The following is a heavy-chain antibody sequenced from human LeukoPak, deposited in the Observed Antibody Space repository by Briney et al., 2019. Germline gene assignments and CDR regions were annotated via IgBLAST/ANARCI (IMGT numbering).Heavy chain of an antibody. CDR1: GFTFSSYS. V-gene: IGHV3-21*01. CDR2: ISSSSSYI. CDR3: ARSVYSYGYEVGY. D-gene: IGHD5-18*01. Sequence: GGFLRLSCAASGFTFSSYSMNWVRQAPGKGVEWVSSISSSSSYIYYADSVKGRFTISRDNAKNSLYLQMNSLRAEDTAVYYCARSVYSYGYEVGYWGQGTLVTVSS. J-gene: IGHJ4*02.